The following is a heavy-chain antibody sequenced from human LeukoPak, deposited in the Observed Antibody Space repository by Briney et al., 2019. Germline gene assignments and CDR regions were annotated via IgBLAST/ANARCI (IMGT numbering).Heavy chain of an antibody. CDR2: IRGSSDNT. J-gene: IGHJ4*02. CDR1: GFTFSSYA. Sequence: GGSLRLSCAASGFTFSSYAMSWVRQAPGKGLEWVSTIRGSSDNTYYADSVKGRFTISRDNSKNTLYLQMNSLRAEDTAVYYCAKDTPNLYYFDYWGQGTLVTVSS. CDR3: AKDTPNLYYFDY. V-gene: IGHV3-23*01.